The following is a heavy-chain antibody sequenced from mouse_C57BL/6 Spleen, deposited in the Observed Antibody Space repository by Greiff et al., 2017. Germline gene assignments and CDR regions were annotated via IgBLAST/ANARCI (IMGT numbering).Heavy chain of an antibody. V-gene: IGHV1-19*01. CDR1: GYTFTDYY. J-gene: IGHJ1*03. CDR3: ASLTGTRWYFDV. CDR2: INPYNGGT. D-gene: IGHD4-1*01. Sequence: VQLQQSGPVLVKPGASVKMSCKASGYTFTDYYMNWVKQSHGKSLEWIGVINPYNGGTSYNQKFKGKATLTVDKSSSTAYMELNSLTSEDSAVYYCASLTGTRWYFDVWGTGTTVTVSS.